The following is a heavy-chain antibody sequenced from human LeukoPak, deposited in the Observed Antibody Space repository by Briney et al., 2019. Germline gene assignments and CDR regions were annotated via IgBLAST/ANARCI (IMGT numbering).Heavy chain of an antibody. Sequence: GGSLRLSCAASGFTFSSYAMSWVRQAPGKGLEWVSAISGSGGSTYYADSVKGRFTISRDNSKNTLYLQMNSLRAEDTAVYYCANMVVPAAIHYYYGMDVWGQGTTVTASS. J-gene: IGHJ6*02. CDR2: ISGSGGST. CDR1: GFTFSSYA. CDR3: ANMVVPAAIHYYYGMDV. D-gene: IGHD2-2*02. V-gene: IGHV3-23*01.